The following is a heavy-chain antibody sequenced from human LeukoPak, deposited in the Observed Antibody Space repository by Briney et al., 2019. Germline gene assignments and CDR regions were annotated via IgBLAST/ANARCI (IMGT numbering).Heavy chain of an antibody. Sequence: GGSLRLSCAASGFSFNDYGMHWVRQTPGKGLEWVSGINGNGGTTGHAGSVKGRFTISRDNTKNSLYLQMNSLRGEDTALYYCARELLRGGFDPWGQGTLVTVSS. V-gene: IGHV3-20*04. D-gene: IGHD3-10*01. CDR2: INGNGGTT. J-gene: IGHJ5*02. CDR1: GFSFNDYG. CDR3: ARELLRGGFDP.